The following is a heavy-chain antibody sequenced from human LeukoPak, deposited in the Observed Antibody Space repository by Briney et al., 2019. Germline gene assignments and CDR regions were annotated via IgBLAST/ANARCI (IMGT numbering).Heavy chain of an antibody. CDR1: GYSFTSYW. D-gene: IGHD3-9*01. CDR3: ARPLEGYYDILTGYYFDAFDI. Sequence: GESRQISCKRSGYSFTSYWIGWVLQMPGKGLEWMGIIYPGDSDTRYSPSFQGQVTISADKSISTAYLQWSSLKASDTAMYYCARPLEGYYDILTGYYFDAFDIWGHVTMVTVSS. V-gene: IGHV5-51*01. J-gene: IGHJ3*02. CDR2: IYPGDSDT.